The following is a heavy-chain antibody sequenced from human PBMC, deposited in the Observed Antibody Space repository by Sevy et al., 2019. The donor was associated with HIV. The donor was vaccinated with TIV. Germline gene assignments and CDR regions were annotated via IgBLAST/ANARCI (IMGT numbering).Heavy chain of an antibody. CDR2: ISYDGSNK. CDR3: AREASYYYDSSGYYPFDY. J-gene: IGHJ4*02. D-gene: IGHD3-22*01. CDR1: GFTFSSYA. V-gene: IGHV3-30*04. Sequence: GGSLRLSCAASGFTFSSYAMHWVRQAPGKGLEWVAVISYDGSNKYYADSVKGRFTISRDNSKNTLYLQMNSLRAEDTAVYYCAREASYYYDSSGYYPFDYWSQGTLVTVSS.